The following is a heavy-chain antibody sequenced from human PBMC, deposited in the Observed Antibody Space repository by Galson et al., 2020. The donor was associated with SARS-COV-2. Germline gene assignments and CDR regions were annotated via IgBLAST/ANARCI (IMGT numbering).Heavy chain of an antibody. D-gene: IGHD3-10*01. V-gene: IGHV3-30*04. Sequence: GGSLRLSCTASGFTFNTYSMHWVRQAPGKGLEWVAVISYEGSIKYYADSVKGRFTISRDSSKNTLYLQMNSLSAGDTAVYYCAKRKELFWLGELNQGLDVWGQGTTVTVS. CDR2: ISYEGSIK. CDR1: GFTFNTYS. CDR3: AKRKELFWLGELNQGLDV. J-gene: IGHJ6*02.